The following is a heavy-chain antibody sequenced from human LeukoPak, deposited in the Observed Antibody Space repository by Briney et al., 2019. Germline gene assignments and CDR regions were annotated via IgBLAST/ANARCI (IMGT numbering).Heavy chain of an antibody. V-gene: IGHV3-23*01. CDR2: ISGSGGGT. CDR3: AKDYGGNPFDY. J-gene: IGHJ4*02. CDR1: GFTFSSYA. D-gene: IGHD4-23*01. Sequence: GGSLRLSCAASGFTFSSYAMHWVRQAPGKGLEWVSTISGSGGGTYYADSVKGRFTISRDNSKNTLYLQMNSLRAEDTAVYYCAKDYGGNPFDYWGQGTLVTVSS.